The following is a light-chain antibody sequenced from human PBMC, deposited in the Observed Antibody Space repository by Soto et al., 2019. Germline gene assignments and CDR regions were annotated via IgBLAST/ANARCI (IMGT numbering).Light chain of an antibody. J-gene: IGKJ2*01. CDR1: QGISSY. Sequence: DIQLTQSPSFLSASVGDRVTITCRASQGISSYLDWYQQKPGKAPTLLIYAASTLRSGVPSRFSGSGSGTEFTLTISSLQPEDFATYYCQQLKTFGQGTKLEIK. CDR3: QQLKT. CDR2: AAS. V-gene: IGKV1-9*01.